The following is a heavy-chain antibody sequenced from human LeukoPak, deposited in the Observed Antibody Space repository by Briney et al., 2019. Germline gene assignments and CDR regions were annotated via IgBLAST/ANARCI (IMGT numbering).Heavy chain of an antibody. CDR1: GGSISSSSYY. D-gene: IGHD5-12*01. Sequence: SETLSLTCTVSGGSISSSSYYWGWIRQPPGKGLEWIGSIYYSGSTYYNPSLKSRVTISVDTSKNQFSLKLSSVTPEDTAVYYCARDSGYDLSYDYWGQGTLVTVSS. CDR2: IYYSGST. V-gene: IGHV4-39*02. J-gene: IGHJ4*02. CDR3: ARDSGYDLSYDY.